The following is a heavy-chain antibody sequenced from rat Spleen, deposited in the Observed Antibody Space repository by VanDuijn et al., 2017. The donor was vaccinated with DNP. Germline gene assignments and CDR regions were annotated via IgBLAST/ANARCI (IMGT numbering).Heavy chain of an antibody. V-gene: IGHV5S10*01. Sequence: EVQLVESGGGLVQPGRSLRLSCAASGFTFSDSKLAWVRQAPKKGLEWVATNIKDGRRTYYRDSVKGRFTISRGVGKSTLYLQMDSLRSEDTATYYCTTDFESVDWGQGFLVTVSS. CDR2: NIKDGRRT. CDR1: GFTFSDSK. CDR3: TTDFESVD. J-gene: IGHJ2*01.